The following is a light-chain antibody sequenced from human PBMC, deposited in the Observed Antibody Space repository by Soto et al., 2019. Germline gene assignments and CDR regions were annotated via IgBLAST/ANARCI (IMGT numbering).Light chain of an antibody. Sequence: ESVLTYSPATLSLSPGERFTLSCRASQSVSSNLAWYQQKPGQDNRLIIYGASSRDTGIQERFSGSGSGTDFTLNIRSLEPEDFAVYYCKQYGSTSSTFGQGTQLEIK. CDR2: GAS. CDR3: KQYGSTSST. V-gene: IGKV3-20*01. J-gene: IGKJ5*01. CDR1: QSVSSN.